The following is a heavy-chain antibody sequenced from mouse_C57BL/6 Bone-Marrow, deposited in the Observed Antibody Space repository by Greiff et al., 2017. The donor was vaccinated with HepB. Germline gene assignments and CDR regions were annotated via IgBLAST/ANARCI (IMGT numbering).Heavy chain of an antibody. J-gene: IGHJ2*01. Sequence: VQLQQSGAELVRPGASVKLSCTASGFNIKDDYMHWVKQRPEQGLEWIGWIDPENGDTEYASKFQGKATITADTSSNTAYLQLSSLTSEDTAVYYCTSFITTVNYFDYWGQGTTLTVSS. CDR3: TSFITTVNYFDY. CDR2: IDPENGDT. CDR1: GFNIKDDY. D-gene: IGHD1-1*01. V-gene: IGHV14-4*01.